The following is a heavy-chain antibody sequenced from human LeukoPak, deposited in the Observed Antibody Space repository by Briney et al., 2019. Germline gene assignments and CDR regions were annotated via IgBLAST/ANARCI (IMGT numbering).Heavy chain of an antibody. CDR3: ARVRTTVTIDY. V-gene: IGHV4-31*03. CDR2: IYYSGST. D-gene: IGHD4-17*01. Sequence: SETLSLTCTVSGGSISSVGYYWSWICQHPGKGLEWIGYIYYSGSTNYNPPLKSRVTISVDTSKNQFSLKLSSVTAADTAVYYCARVRTTVTIDYWGQGTLVTVSS. CDR1: GGSISSVGYY. J-gene: IGHJ4*02.